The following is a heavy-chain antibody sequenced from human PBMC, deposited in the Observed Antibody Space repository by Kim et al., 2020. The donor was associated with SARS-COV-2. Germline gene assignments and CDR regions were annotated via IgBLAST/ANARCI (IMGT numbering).Heavy chain of an antibody. J-gene: IGHJ6*02. CDR2: IKSKTDGGTT. Sequence: GGSLRLSCAASGFTFSNAWMSWVRQAPGKGLEWVGRIKSKTDGGTTDYAAPVKGRFTISRDDSKNTLYLQMNSLKTEDTAVYYCTTDDYYDSSGYYSYGMDVWGQGTTVTVSS. CDR1: GFTFSNAW. CDR3: TTDDYYDSSGYYSYGMDV. D-gene: IGHD3-22*01. V-gene: IGHV3-15*01.